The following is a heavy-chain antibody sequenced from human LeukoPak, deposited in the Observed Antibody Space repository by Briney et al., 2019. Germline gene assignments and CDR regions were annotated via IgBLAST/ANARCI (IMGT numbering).Heavy chain of an antibody. D-gene: IGHD3-22*01. CDR1: GFTFSSYA. CDR2: ISGSGGST. V-gene: IGHV3-23*01. CDR3: AKTPYDYYDSSGYFFSASKSDAFDI. Sequence: GGSLRLSCAASGFTFSSYAMSWVRQAPGKGLEWVSAISGSGGSTYYADPVKGRFTISRDNSKNTLYLQMNSLRAEDTAVYYCAKTPYDYYDSSGYFFSASKSDAFDIWGQGTMVTVPS. J-gene: IGHJ3*02.